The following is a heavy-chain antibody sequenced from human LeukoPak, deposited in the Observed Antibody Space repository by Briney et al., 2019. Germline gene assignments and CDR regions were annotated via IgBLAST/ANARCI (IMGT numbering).Heavy chain of an antibody. J-gene: IGHJ6*02. CDR1: GFTFSSYS. CDR3: ARLQQLVLNYYYGMDV. Sequence: PGGSLRLSCAASGFTFSSYSMNWVRQAPGKGLEWVSSISSSSSYIYYADSVKGRFTISRDNAKNSLYLQMNSLRAEDTAVYYCARLQQLVLNYYYGMDVWGQGTTVTVSS. D-gene: IGHD6-13*01. CDR2: ISSSSSYI. V-gene: IGHV3-21*01.